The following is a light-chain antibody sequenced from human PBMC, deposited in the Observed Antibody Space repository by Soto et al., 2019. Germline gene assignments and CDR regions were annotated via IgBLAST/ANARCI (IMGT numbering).Light chain of an antibody. CDR1: QGISSY. V-gene: IGKV1-9*01. Sequence: DIQLTQSPSSLSASVGDRVTITCRASQGISSYLAWYQQKPGKAPNLLIYAASTLQSGVPSRFSGSGSGTVFTLTISILHPEDFATYYCQQLITYPFTFGPGTKVDIK. J-gene: IGKJ3*01. CDR3: QQLITYPFT. CDR2: AAS.